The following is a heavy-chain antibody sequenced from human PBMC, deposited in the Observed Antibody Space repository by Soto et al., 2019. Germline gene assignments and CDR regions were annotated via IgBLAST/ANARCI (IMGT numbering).Heavy chain of an antibody. J-gene: IGHJ4*02. CDR1: GGSISSGGYY. D-gene: IGHD3-9*01. V-gene: IGHV4-31*03. Sequence: SETLSLTCTVSGGSISSGGYYWSWTRQHPGKGLEWIGYIYYSGSTYYNPSLKSRVTISVDTSKNQFSLKLSSVTAADTAVYYCARAHGYDILTGYYRIYFDYWGQGTLVTVS. CDR2: IYYSGST. CDR3: ARAHGYDILTGYYRIYFDY.